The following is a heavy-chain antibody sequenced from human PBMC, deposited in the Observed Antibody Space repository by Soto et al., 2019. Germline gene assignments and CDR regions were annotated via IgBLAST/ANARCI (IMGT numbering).Heavy chain of an antibody. D-gene: IGHD3-3*01. J-gene: IGHJ6*02. CDR2: IYYSGST. CDR3: ARDRVSYDFWSGYYRTYYYGMDV. V-gene: IGHV4-59*01. Sequence: SETLSLTCTVSGGSISSCYWSWIRQPPGKGLEWIGYIYYSGSTNYNPSLKSRVTISVDTSKNQFSLKLSSVTAADTAVYYCARDRVSYDFWSGYYRTYYYGMDVWGQGTTVTVS. CDR1: GGSISSCY.